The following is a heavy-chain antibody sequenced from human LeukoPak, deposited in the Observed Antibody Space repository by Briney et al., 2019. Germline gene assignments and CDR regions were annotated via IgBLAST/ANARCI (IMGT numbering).Heavy chain of an antibody. CDR1: GFTLSSFW. V-gene: IGHV3-7*01. J-gene: IGHJ4*02. D-gene: IGHD5-24*01. CDR3: ARAGRRDSYNTRSY. Sequence: GGSLRLSCAAPGFTLSSFWMSWVRQAPGKGLEWVANIKQDGSEKYYVDSVKGRFTISRDNAKNSLYLQMNSLRAEDTAVYYCARAGRRDSYNTRSYWGQGTLVTVSS. CDR2: IKQDGSEK.